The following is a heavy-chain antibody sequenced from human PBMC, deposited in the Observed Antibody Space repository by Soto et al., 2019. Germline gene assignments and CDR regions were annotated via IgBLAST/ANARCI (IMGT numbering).Heavy chain of an antibody. CDR3: GRDTSSSYNYYYGMDV. CDR2: ISGTSNYM. CDR1: GFTFSTSD. D-gene: IGHD2-2*01. Sequence: EGQLVESGGGLVNPGGSLRLSCAASGFTFSTSDMNWVRQAPGKGLEWVSSISGTSNYMYYVDSVKGRFTISRDNAKNSLYLQMNSLRAEDTAVYFCGRDTSSSYNYYYGMDVWGQGTTVTVSS. J-gene: IGHJ6*02. V-gene: IGHV3-21*01.